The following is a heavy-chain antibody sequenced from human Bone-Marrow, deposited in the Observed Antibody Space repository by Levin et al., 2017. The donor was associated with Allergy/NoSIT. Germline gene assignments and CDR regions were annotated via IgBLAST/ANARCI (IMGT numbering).Heavy chain of an antibody. J-gene: IGHJ4*02. CDR3: AREAGGYRDYFDS. V-gene: IGHV3-30*03. CDR1: GFSFSTNG. Sequence: GESLKISCAASGFSFSTNGMHWVRQAPGKGLEWVAIISFDGSSTFYADSVKGRFTISRDNSKNTLYLQLHSLRPEDTAVYFCAREAGGYRDYFDSWGQGTLVTVSS. CDR2: ISFDGSST. D-gene: IGHD2-8*02.